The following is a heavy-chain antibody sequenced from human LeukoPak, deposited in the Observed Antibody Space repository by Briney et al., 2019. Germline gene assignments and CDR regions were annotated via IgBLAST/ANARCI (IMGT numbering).Heavy chain of an antibody. CDR2: IYSGGST. J-gene: IGHJ4*02. CDR1: GFTVSTYY. CDR3: ARGLGYCTSTTRLLPFDY. D-gene: IGHD2-8*01. V-gene: IGHV3-53*01. Sequence: GGSLGLSCAASGFTVSTYYMTWVRQAPGKGLECVSVIYSGGSTYYADSVKGRFTVSRDNSKNTLYLQMNSLRAEDTAMYYCARGLGYCTSTTRLLPFDYWGQGTLVTVSS.